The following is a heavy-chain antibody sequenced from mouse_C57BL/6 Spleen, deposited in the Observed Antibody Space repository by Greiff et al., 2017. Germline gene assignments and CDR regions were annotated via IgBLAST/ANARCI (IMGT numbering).Heavy chain of an antibody. CDR3: AREGAAQALFDY. V-gene: IGHV1-82*01. J-gene: IGHJ2*01. D-gene: IGHD3-2*02. CDR2: IYPGDGDT. Sequence: VKLVESGPELVKPGASVKISCKASGYAFSSSWMNWVKQRPGKGLEWIGRIYPGDGDTNYNGKFKGKATLTADKSSSTAYMQLSSLTSEDSAVYFCAREGAAQALFDYWGQGTTLTVSS. CDR1: GYAFSSSW.